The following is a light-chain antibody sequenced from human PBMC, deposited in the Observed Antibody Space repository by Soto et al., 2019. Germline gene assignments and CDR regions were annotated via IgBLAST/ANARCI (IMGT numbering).Light chain of an antibody. J-gene: IGLJ3*02. CDR1: SSDIGNYDL. CDR2: EVS. V-gene: IGLV2-23*02. CDR3: CSYAGSGTWV. Sequence: QSVLTQPASMSGSPGQSITISCTGSSSDIGNYDLVSWYQQHPGKAPKLMIYEVSVRPSGDSNRFSGSKSGDTASLTISGLQAEDEADYYCCSYAGSGTWVFGGGTQLTVL.